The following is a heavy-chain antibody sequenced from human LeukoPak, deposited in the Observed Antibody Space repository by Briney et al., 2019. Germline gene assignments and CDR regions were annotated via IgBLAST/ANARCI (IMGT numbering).Heavy chain of an antibody. CDR3: ASMPSTEIYYFYYMDV. Sequence: RPGGSLRLSCAASRFTFSSYTMNWVRQAPGKGLEWVSGISANAVSTYYADSVKGRFTISRDNSKNTLYLHMDRLGTEDTAVYYCASMPSTEIYYFYYMDVWGKGTTVTVSS. CDR1: RFTFSSYT. CDR2: ISANAVST. J-gene: IGHJ6*03. D-gene: IGHD2-2*01. V-gene: IGHV3-23*01.